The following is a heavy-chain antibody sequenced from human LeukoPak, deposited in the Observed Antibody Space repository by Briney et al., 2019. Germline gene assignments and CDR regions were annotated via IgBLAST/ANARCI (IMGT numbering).Heavy chain of an antibody. CDR3: ERRDWVSGALRALDI. J-gene: IGHJ3*02. CDR1: GFMFSDYY. D-gene: IGHD5-24*01. V-gene: IGHV3-11*04. CDR2: ISNDSVDK. Sequence: PGGSLRLSCVGSGFMFSDYYMSWIRQAPGKGLEWVSYISNDSVDKYYVDSVRGRFTISRDNAKKSMYLQMSGLRVEDTAVYYCERRDWVSGALRALDIWGQGTMVTVSS.